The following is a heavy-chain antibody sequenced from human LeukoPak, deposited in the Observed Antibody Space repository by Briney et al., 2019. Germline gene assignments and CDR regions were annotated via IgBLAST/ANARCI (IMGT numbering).Heavy chain of an antibody. CDR1: GFTFSDYY. D-gene: IGHD5-12*01. J-gene: IGHJ5*02. Sequence: GGSLTLSCAASGFTFSDYYMSCIRQAPGKGLEGVSYISSSGSTIYYPDSVKGRFTISSDKAKNSLYLQMNSLRAEDTAVYYCARVATRTKWFGAWGQGTLVTVSS. CDR3: ARVATRTKWFGA. V-gene: IGHV3-11*01. CDR2: ISSSGSTI.